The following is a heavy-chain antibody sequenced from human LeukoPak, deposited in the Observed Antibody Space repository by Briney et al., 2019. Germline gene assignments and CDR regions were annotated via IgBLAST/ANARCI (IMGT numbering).Heavy chain of an antibody. CDR2: ISYDVGKK. D-gene: IGHD3-22*01. Sequence: GGSLRLSCAASGFTFSSYGMHWVRQAPGKGLEWVAVISYDVGKKYYADSVKGRFTISRDKSKNTLYLQMNSLRAEDTAVYYCAKDDYYDTSGYRDWGQGTLVTVSS. J-gene: IGHJ4*02. V-gene: IGHV3-30*18. CDR1: GFTFSSYG. CDR3: AKDDYYDTSGYRD.